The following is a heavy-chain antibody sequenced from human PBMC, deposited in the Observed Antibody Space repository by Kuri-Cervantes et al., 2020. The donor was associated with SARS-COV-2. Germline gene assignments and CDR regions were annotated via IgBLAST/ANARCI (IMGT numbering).Heavy chain of an antibody. D-gene: IGHD6-6*01. J-gene: IGHJ4*02. CDR1: GGSISSSSYY. Sequence: SETLSLTCTVSGGSISSSSYYWGWIRQPPGKGLERIGSIYYSGSTYYNPSLKSRVTISVDTSKNQFSLKLSSVTAADTAVYYCARHRRWGSIVARPGYFDYWGQGTLVTVSS. V-gene: IGHV4-39*01. CDR2: IYYSGST. CDR3: ARHRRWGSIVARPGYFDY.